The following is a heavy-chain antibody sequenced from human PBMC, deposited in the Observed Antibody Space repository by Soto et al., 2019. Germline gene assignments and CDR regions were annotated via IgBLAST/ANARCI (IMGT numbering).Heavy chain of an antibody. CDR1: GGSISSYY. Sequence: SETLSLTCTVSGGSISSYYWSWIRQPPGKGLEWIGYIYYSGSTNYNPSLKSRVTISVDTSKNQFSLKLSSVTAADTAVYYCARVLDCGYYCWDQLCNWFAPWGRGPLVTVSS. CDR2: IYYSGST. CDR3: ARVLDCGYYCWDQLCNWFAP. D-gene: IGHD3-3*01. V-gene: IGHV4-59*01. J-gene: IGHJ5*02.